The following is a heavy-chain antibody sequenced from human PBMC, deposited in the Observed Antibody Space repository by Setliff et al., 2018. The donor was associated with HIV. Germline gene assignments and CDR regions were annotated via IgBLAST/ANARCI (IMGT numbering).Heavy chain of an antibody. J-gene: IGHJ3*02. CDR3: AREGTYSGTYWVRRVASFDI. D-gene: IGHD1-26*01. V-gene: IGHV4-61*10. CDR1: GGSISSGTYF. Sequence: SETLSLTCTVSGGSISSGTYFWSWIRQPAGKGLEWIGSFYLTESTNYNPTLKSRVTISADTPKNQFSLKLSSVTAADTAVYYCAREGTYSGTYWVRRVASFDIWGQGTMVTVSS. CDR2: FYLTEST.